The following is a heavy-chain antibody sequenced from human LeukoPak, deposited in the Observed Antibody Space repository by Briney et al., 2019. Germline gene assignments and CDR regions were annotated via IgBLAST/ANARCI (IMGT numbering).Heavy chain of an antibody. J-gene: IGHJ6*02. CDR2: ISGSGDST. V-gene: IGHV3-23*01. Sequence: GGSLRLSCAASEFTFSSNAMSWVRQAPGKGLEWVSAISGSGDSTYYADSVKGRFTISRDNAKNSLYLQMNSLRAEDTALYYCAKNSGYSYGLHYYGMDVWGQGTTVTVSS. D-gene: IGHD5-18*01. CDR3: AKNSGYSYGLHYYGMDV. CDR1: EFTFSSNA.